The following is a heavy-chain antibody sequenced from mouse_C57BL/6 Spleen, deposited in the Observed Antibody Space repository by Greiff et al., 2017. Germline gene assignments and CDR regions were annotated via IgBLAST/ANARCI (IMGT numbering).Heavy chain of an antibody. Sequence: QVQLQQSGPELVKPGASVKISCKASGYSFTSYYIHWVKQRPGQGLEWIGWIYPGSGNTKYNEKFKGKATLTADTSSSTAYVQLSSLTSEDSAVYYCAGVYDGYSGYFDVWGTGTTVTVSS. CDR3: AGVYDGYSGYFDV. D-gene: IGHD2-3*01. J-gene: IGHJ1*03. CDR2: IYPGSGNT. V-gene: IGHV1-66*01. CDR1: GYSFTSYY.